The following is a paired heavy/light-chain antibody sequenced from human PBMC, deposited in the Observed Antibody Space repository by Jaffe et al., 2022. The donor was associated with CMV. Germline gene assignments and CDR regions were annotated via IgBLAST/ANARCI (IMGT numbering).Light chain of an antibody. J-gene: IGKJ4*01. Sequence: DIQMTQSPSSLSASVGDRVTITCRASQAIGNDLCWFQKKPGKAPKRLMYLASTLQTGVPPRFSGSGFGTEFTLTVNTLQPEDFATYYCLQVHTYPLTFGGGTKVEIK. CDR2: LAS. V-gene: IGKV1-17*01. CDR1: QAIGND. CDR3: LQVHTYPLT.
Heavy chain of an antibody. V-gene: IGHV3-64*01. CDR2: IHSNGDST. CDR3: AISQLSGGWDV. Sequence: EVQLVESGGGLVQPGGSLRLSCAASGFSVRSYGFYWVRQAPGKGLEYVASIHSNGDSTEYAHSVRGRFTVSRDNSKNTLHLQMGSLRPEDTAVYYCAISQLSGGWDVSGEGTTVTVSS. D-gene: IGHD2-15*01. CDR1: GFSVRSYG. J-gene: IGHJ6*04.